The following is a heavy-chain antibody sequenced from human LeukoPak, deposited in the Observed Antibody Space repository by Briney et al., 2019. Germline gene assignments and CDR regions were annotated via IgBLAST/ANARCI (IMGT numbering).Heavy chain of an antibody. CDR3: ARTMVRGVIASGFDF. Sequence: GESLKISCKGSGYSFTTYWIGWVRQMPGKGLEWMGTIYPGDSDTRYSPSFQGQDTILVDKSISTAYLQWSTLKASDTAMYYCARTMVRGVIASGFDFWGQGTLVTVSS. CDR1: GYSFTTYW. J-gene: IGHJ4*02. V-gene: IGHV5-51*01. D-gene: IGHD3-10*01. CDR2: IYPGDSDT.